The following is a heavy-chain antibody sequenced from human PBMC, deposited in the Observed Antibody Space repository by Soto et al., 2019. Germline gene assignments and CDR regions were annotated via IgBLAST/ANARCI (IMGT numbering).Heavy chain of an antibody. J-gene: IGHJ3*02. CDR2: IWYDGSNK. CDR3: AREGGGLINWNPFRAFDI. V-gene: IGHV3-33*01. D-gene: IGHD1-20*01. CDR1: GFTFSSYG. Sequence: GGSLRLSCAASGFTFSSYGMHWVRQAPGKGLEWVAVIWYDGSNKYYADSVKGRFTISRDNSKNTLYLQMNSLRAEDTAVYYCAREGGGLINWNPFRAFDIWGQGTMVTVSS.